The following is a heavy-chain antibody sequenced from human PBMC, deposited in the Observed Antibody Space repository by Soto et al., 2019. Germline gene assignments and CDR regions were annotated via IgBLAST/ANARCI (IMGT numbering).Heavy chain of an antibody. CDR2: INPSGGST. Sequence: QVQLVQSGAEVKKPGASVKVSCKASGYTFTSYYMHWVRQAPGQGLEWMGIINPSGGSTSYAQKFQGRVTMARDTSTITVYMELSSLRSEETAVHYCARYETNYAYIWVSYRRYFDYWGQGTLVTVSS. V-gene: IGHV1-46*01. J-gene: IGHJ4*02. CDR3: ARYETNYAYIWVSYRRYFDY. CDR1: GYTFTSYY. D-gene: IGHD3-16*02.